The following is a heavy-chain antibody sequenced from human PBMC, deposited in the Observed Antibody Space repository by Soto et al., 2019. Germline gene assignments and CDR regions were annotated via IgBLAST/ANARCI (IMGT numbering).Heavy chain of an antibody. V-gene: IGHV1-69*13. CDR3: ARVGYYGSGSYYTMTHVDY. J-gene: IGHJ4*02. CDR1: GGTFSSYA. D-gene: IGHD3-10*01. Sequence: ASVKVSCKASGGTFSSYAISWVRQAPGQGLEWMGGIIPIFGTANYAQKFQGRVTITADESTSTAYMELSSLRSEDTAVYYCARVGYYGSGSYYTMTHVDYWGQGTLVTVSS. CDR2: IIPIFGTA.